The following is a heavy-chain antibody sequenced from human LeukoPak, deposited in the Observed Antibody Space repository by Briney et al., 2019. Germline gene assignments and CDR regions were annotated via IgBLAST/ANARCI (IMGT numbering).Heavy chain of an antibody. D-gene: IGHD2-2*01. V-gene: IGHV1-69*04. CDR2: IIPILGIA. CDR1: GGTFSSYA. J-gene: IGHJ4*02. CDR3: ARVGEYCTGTSCLDY. Sequence: ASVKVSCKASGGTFSSYAISWVRQAPGQGLEWMGRIIPILGIANYAQKFQGRVTITADKSTSTAYMELRSPRSDDTAVYYCARVGEYCTGTSCLDYWGQGTLVTVSS.